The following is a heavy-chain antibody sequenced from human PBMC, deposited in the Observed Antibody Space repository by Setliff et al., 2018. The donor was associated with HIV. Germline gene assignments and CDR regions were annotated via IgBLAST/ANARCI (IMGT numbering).Heavy chain of an antibody. J-gene: IGHJ4*02. CDR2: INPNSGGT. V-gene: IGHV1-2*04. Sequence: ASVKVSCKASGYTFTGYYMHWVRQAPGQGLEWMGWINPNSGGTNYAQKSQGWVTMTRDTSISTAYMELSRLRSDDTAVYYCARGRAGGRIADPAGIRDWGQGTLVTVSS. CDR3: ARGRAGGRIADPAGIRD. D-gene: IGHD6-13*01. CDR1: GYTFTGYY.